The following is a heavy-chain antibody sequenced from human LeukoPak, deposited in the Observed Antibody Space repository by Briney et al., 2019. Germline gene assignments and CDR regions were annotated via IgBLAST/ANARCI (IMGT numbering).Heavy chain of an antibody. J-gene: IGHJ3*02. D-gene: IGHD3-22*01. CDR1: GGSISSYY. CDR3: ARARPYDSSGYGAFDI. V-gene: IGHV4-59*12. CDR2: IYYSGST. Sequence: SETLSLTCTVSGGSISSYYWSWIRQPPGKGLEWIGYIYYSGSTNYNPSLKSRVSISVDTSKNQFSLKLSSVTAADTAVYYCARARPYDSSGYGAFDIWGQGTMVTVSS.